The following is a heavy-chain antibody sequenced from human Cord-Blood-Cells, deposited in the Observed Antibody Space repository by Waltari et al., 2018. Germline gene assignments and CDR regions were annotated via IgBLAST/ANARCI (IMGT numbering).Heavy chain of an antibody. CDR3: AHGGSGSHDWYFDL. Sequence: QVQLVESGGGVVQPGRSLRLSCAASGFTFSSYGMHWVRQAPGKGLEWVAVISNDGSNKYYADSVKGRFTISRDNSKNTLYLQMNSLRAEDTAVYYCAHGGSGSHDWYFDLWGRGTLVTVSS. CDR1: GFTFSSYG. CDR2: ISNDGSNK. D-gene: IGHD3-10*01. V-gene: IGHV3-30*03. J-gene: IGHJ2*01.